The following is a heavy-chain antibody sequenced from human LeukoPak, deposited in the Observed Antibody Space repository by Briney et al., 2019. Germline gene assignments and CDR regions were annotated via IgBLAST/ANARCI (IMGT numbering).Heavy chain of an antibody. CDR1: GYTLTSYG. V-gene: IGHV1-18*01. Sequence: ASVKVSCKASGYTLTSYGISWVRQAPGQGLEWMGWINTYNGNTKYAQKFQGRVTMTTDTSTSTAYMELRSLRSDDTAVYYCARQGSGSYPHWGQGTLVTVSS. J-gene: IGHJ4*02. D-gene: IGHD1-26*01. CDR3: ARQGSGSYPH. CDR2: INTYNGNT.